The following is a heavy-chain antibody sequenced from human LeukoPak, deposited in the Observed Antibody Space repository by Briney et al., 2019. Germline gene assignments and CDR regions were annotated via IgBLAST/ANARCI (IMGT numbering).Heavy chain of an antibody. CDR3: VTGDESDGNY. CDR2: MNRSGST. J-gene: IGHJ4*02. CDR1: GGSISTTNW. V-gene: IGHV4-4*02. D-gene: IGHD2-21*01. Sequence: SETLSLTCAVSGGSISTTNWWSWVRQPPGKGLEWIGEMNRSGSTNYNPSLKSRVTISVDESKNQFSLKLNSVTAADTAVYYCVTGDESDGNYWGQGTLVTV.